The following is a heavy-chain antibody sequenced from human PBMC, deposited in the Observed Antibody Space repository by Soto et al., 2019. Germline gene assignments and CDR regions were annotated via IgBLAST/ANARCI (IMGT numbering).Heavy chain of an antibody. CDR2: INGRGNYI. D-gene: IGHD1-26*01. V-gene: IGHV3-21*01. Sequence: EVQLVESGGGLVKPGGCLKLSCAAAGFSFSTYTMSWVRQAPGKGLDWVSSINGRGNYIYYADSVKGRFTISRDNAKNSLSLEMKSLRAEDTAVYYCVREEGVVGDTSAFDIWGQGTMVTVSS. CDR3: VREEGVVGDTSAFDI. CDR1: GFSFSTYT. J-gene: IGHJ3*02.